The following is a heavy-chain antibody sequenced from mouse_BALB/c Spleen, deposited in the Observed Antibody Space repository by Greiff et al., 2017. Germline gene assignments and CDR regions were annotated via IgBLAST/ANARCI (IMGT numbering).Heavy chain of an antibody. CDR2: ISYSGST. Sequence: VQLQQSGPGLVKPSQSLSLTCTVTGYSITSDYAWNWIRQFPGNKLEWMGYISYSGSTSYNPSLKSRISITRDTSKNQFFLQLNSVTTEDTATYYCARGLGSFDYWGQGTTLTVSS. CDR1: GYSITSDYA. CDR3: ARGLGSFDY. V-gene: IGHV3-2*02. D-gene: IGHD4-1*01. J-gene: IGHJ2*01.